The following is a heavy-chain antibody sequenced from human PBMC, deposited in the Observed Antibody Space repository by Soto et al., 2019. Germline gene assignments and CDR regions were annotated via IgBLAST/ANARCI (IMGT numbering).Heavy chain of an antibody. J-gene: IGHJ3*02. Sequence: QVQLVESGGGVVQPGRSLRLSCAASGFTFSSYGMHWVRQAPGKGLEWVAVISYHGSDQYYADSVKGRYTISRDNSKNTVHLQMNSLRAEETAVYYCAKEVRYYYDSRGVDAFDIWGQGTVVTVSS. CDR2: ISYHGSDQ. CDR1: GFTFSSYG. V-gene: IGHV3-30*18. CDR3: AKEVRYYYDSRGVDAFDI. D-gene: IGHD3-22*01.